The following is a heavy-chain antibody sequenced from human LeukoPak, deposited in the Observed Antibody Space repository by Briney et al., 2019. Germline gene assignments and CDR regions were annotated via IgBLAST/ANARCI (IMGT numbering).Heavy chain of an antibody. CDR1: GLTFSSYS. J-gene: IGHJ4*02. Sequence: GGSLRLSCAASGLTFSSYSMSWARQPPGKGLEWVSSIVSSGSYIYYADSEKGRFTISRDNDNHLLSLQMNSLRAADTEVYYCARESGGYCSTTSCYKGYFDCWGQGTLVTVSS. D-gene: IGHD2-2*02. CDR3: ARESGGYCSTTSCYKGYFDC. CDR2: IVSSGSYI. V-gene: IGHV3-21*01.